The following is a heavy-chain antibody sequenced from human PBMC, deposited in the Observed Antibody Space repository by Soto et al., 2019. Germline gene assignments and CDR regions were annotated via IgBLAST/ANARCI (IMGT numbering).Heavy chain of an antibody. J-gene: IGHJ4*02. Sequence: GRSNRLRYSASGFTFSNYAMRWVRQAPGKGLEYVSSISTNGGSTHYADSVKGRFTISRDNSKNTQYLQMSSLRADDTAVYYCVKGEYYYDSSGYYPFDYWGQGTLVTVSS. CDR1: GFTFSNYA. CDR2: ISTNGGST. V-gene: IGHV3-64D*06. CDR3: VKGEYYYDSSGYYPFDY. D-gene: IGHD3-22*01.